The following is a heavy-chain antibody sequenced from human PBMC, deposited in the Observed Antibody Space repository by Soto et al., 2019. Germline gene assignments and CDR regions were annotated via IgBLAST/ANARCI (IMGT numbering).Heavy chain of an antibody. CDR2: IYYSGNT. J-gene: IGHJ2*01. D-gene: IGHD3-22*01. CDR1: GDSISSGAYY. V-gene: IGHV4-31*03. CDR3: ARVSTMIAERYFDL. Sequence: QVQLQESGPGLVKPSQTLSLTCTVSGDSISSGAYYWSWIRQPPGQGLEWIGYIYYSGNTYYNPSLKSRVMISVDTSNNQFSLKLSSVTAADTAVYYCARVSTMIAERYFDLWGRGTLVTVSS.